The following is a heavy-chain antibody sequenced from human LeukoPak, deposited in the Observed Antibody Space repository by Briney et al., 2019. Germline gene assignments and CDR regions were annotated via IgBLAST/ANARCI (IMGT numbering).Heavy chain of an antibody. J-gene: IGHJ4*02. D-gene: IGHD6-13*01. Sequence: GGSLRLSCAASGFPFSSYAMSWVRQAPGKGLEWVSAIVGDGGSTYYADSVKGRFTISRDNSNNTLYLQMNNLRAEDTAVYYCAKTHSSSWHPLDFWGQGALVTASS. CDR2: IVGDGGST. CDR3: AKTHSSSWHPLDF. V-gene: IGHV3-23*01. CDR1: GFPFSSYA.